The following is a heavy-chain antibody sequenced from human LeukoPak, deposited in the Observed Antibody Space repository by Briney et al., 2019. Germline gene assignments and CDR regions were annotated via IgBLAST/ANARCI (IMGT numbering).Heavy chain of an antibody. CDR3: ARWGYSSGWYLIDY. D-gene: IGHD6-19*01. J-gene: IGHJ4*02. CDR2: MNPNSGNT. V-gene: IGHV1-8*01. Sequence: ASVTVSCTASGYTFTSYDINWVRQATGQGLEWMGWMNPNSGNTGYAQKFQGRVTMTRNTSISTAYMELSSLRSEDTAVYYCARWGYSSGWYLIDYWGQGTLVTVSS. CDR1: GYTFTSYD.